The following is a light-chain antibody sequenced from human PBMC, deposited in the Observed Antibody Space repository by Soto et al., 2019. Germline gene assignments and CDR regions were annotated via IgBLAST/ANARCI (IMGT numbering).Light chain of an antibody. CDR1: QSISSW. V-gene: IGKV1-5*03. J-gene: IGKJ4*01. Sequence: DIQMTQSPSTLSASVGDRVTITCRASQSISSWLAWYQQKPGKAPNLLIYKESSLESGVPSRFSGSRSGTEFTLTMSSLQPDDFATYYCQQYNGYPLTFGGGTKVAIK. CDR3: QQYNGYPLT. CDR2: KES.